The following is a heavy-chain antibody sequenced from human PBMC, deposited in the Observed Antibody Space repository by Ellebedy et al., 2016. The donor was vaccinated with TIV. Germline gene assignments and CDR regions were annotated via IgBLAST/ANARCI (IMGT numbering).Heavy chain of an antibody. CDR2: IDSVGTTI. D-gene: IGHD3-10*01. CDR3: ARYYYPGGNAFDI. CDR1: GLTFSTYN. Sequence: GGSLRLSXAASGLTFSTYNMNWVRRAPGKGLEWLSYIDSVGTTIYYADSVKGRFTISRDNAKNSLFLEMNSLRAEDTAVYYGARYYYPGGNAFDIWGQGTMVTVSS. V-gene: IGHV3-48*01. J-gene: IGHJ3*02.